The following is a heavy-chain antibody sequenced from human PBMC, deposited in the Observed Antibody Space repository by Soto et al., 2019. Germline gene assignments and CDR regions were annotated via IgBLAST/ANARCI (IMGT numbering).Heavy chain of an antibody. CDR1: GFTFGGYA. Sequence: PGGSLRLSCTGSGFTFGGYAMSWVRQAPGKGLEWVGCIRSKAHGGTTEYAASVKGRFTISRDDSKSIAYLQVNSLKSEDTAVYYCTRARDTSVYFFTQYWGPSTLLNVSS. V-gene: IGHV3-49*04. D-gene: IGHD3-22*01. J-gene: IGHJ1*01. CDR3: TRARDTSVYFFTQY. CDR2: IRSKAHGGTT.